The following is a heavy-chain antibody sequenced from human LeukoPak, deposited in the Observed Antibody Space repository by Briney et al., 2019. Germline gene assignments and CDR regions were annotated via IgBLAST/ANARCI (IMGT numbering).Heavy chain of an antibody. V-gene: IGHV4-38-2*02. CDR1: GYSISSGYY. CDR3: ARVTVVVAATLGGFDY. Sequence: SETLSLTCTVSGYSISSGYYWGWIRQPPGKGLEWIGSIYHSGSTYYNPSLKSRVTISVDTSKNQFSPKLSSVTAADTAVYYCARVTVVVAATLGGFDYWGQGTLVTVSS. J-gene: IGHJ4*02. CDR2: IYHSGST. D-gene: IGHD2-15*01.